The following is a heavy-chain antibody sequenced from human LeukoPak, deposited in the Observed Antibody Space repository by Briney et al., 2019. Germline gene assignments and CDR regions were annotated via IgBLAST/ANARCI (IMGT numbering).Heavy chain of an antibody. CDR1: GGTFSSYA. Sequence: SVKVSCKASGGTFSSYAISWVRQAPGQGLEWMGGIIPIFGTANYAQKFQGRVTITADESTSTAYMELSSLRPEDTAVYYCARDLYQVDYGLYFDYWGQGTLVTVSS. D-gene: IGHD4-17*01. CDR2: IIPIFGTA. J-gene: IGHJ4*02. V-gene: IGHV1-69*13. CDR3: ARDLYQVDYGLYFDY.